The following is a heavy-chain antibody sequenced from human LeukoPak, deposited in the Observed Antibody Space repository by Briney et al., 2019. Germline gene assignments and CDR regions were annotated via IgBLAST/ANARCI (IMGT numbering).Heavy chain of an antibody. Sequence: GRSLRLSCAASGFTFSSYAVSWVRQAPGKGLEGVSAISGSGGSTYYADSVKGRFTISRDNSKNTLYLQMNSLRAEDTAVYYCAKDTGDAFDIWGQGTMVTVSS. D-gene: IGHD1-14*01. CDR1: GFTFSSYA. CDR2: ISGSGGST. V-gene: IGHV3-23*01. J-gene: IGHJ3*02. CDR3: AKDTGDAFDI.